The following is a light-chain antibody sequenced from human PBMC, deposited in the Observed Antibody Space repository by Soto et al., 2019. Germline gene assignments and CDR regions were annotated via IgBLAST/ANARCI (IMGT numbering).Light chain of an antibody. V-gene: IGLV1-47*01. Sequence: QSVLTQPPSASGTPGQRVTISCSGSSSNIGSNYVYWYQQLPGTAPKLLINRNNQRPSGVPDRFSGSKSGTSASLAISGLRSEDEADYFCAAWDDSLSGVVFGGGTKLT. J-gene: IGLJ2*01. CDR2: RNN. CDR3: AAWDDSLSGVV. CDR1: SSNIGSNY.